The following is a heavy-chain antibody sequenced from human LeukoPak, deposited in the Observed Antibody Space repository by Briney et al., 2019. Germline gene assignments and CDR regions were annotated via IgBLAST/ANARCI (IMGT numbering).Heavy chain of an antibody. D-gene: IGHD6-6*01. V-gene: IGHV1-18*01. Sequence: ASVKVSCKASGYTFTSYGISWVRQAPGQGLEWMGWISAYNGNTNYAQKLQGRVTMTTDTSTSTAYMELRSLRSDDTAVYYCAREYSSTSGGQLDDDYWCQGTLVTVSS. CDR3: AREYSSTSGGQLDDDY. CDR2: ISAYNGNT. CDR1: GYTFTSYG. J-gene: IGHJ4*02.